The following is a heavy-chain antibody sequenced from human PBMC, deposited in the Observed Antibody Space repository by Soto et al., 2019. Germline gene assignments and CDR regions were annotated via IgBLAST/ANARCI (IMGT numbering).Heavy chain of an antibody. D-gene: IGHD3-22*01. CDR3: AKGRAIVVVIGGFDP. CDR1: GFTFSSYA. Sequence: EVQLLESGGGLVQPGGSLRLSCAASGFTFSSYAMSWVRQAPGKGLEWVSAISGSGGSTYYADSVKGRFTISRYNSKNTLYLQMNSLRAEDTAVYYCAKGRAIVVVIGGFDPWGQGTLVTVSS. V-gene: IGHV3-23*01. J-gene: IGHJ5*02. CDR2: ISGSGGST.